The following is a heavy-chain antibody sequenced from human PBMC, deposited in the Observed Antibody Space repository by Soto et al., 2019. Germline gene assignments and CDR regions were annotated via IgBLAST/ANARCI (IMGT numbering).Heavy chain of an antibody. D-gene: IGHD3-10*01. CDR3: ARLGAMVRGVTFFDY. V-gene: IGHV4-31*03. CDR1: DGSISSGGYF. J-gene: IGHJ4*02. Sequence: QVQLRESGPGLVKPSQSLSLTYTVSDGSISSGGYFWSWIRHHPGKGLEWIGHTFYSGSTYYNPSLKSRLSISGDTSRNQFSLKLSSVTAADTAVYYCARLGAMVRGVTFFDYWGQGILVTVSS. CDR2: TFYSGST.